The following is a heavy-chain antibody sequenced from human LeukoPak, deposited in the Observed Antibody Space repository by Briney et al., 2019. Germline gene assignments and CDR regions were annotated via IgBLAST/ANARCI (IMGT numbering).Heavy chain of an antibody. CDR1: GFTFSSYA. V-gene: IGHV3-21*01. CDR2: ISSSSSYI. J-gene: IGHJ4*02. Sequence: GGSLRLSCAASGFTFSSYAMNWVRQAPGKGLEWVSSISSSSSYIYYADSVKGRFTISRDNAKNSLYLQMNSLRAEDTAVYYCARNIRNYGVDYWGQGTLVTVSS. D-gene: IGHD4-17*01. CDR3: ARNIRNYGVDY.